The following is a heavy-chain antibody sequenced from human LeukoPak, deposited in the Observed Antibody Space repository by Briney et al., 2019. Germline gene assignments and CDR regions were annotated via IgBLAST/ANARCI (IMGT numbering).Heavy chain of an antibody. V-gene: IGHV4-34*01. D-gene: IGHD6-13*01. CDR1: GGSFSGYY. CDR2: INHSGGT. J-gene: IGHJ4*02. Sequence: SETLSLTCAVYGGSFSGYYWSWIRQPRGKGLEWIGEINHSGGTNYNPSLKSRVTISVDTSKNQFSLKLSSVTAADTAVYYCARGEQQLVRSIDYWGQGTLVTVSS. CDR3: ARGEQQLVRSIDY.